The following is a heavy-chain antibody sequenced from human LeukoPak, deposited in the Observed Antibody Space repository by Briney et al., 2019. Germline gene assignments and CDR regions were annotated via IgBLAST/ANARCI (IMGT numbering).Heavy chain of an antibody. Sequence: SQTLSLTCIVSGDSISSVRYYWSWIRQHPGKGLEWIGYINYSGSTYYNPSLKSRLIISADTSKNHFSLKLSSVTAADTAIYYCAKDGEWRPAADWGQGTLVTVSS. CDR2: INYSGST. CDR3: AKDGEWRPAAD. J-gene: IGHJ4*02. V-gene: IGHV4-31*03. D-gene: IGHD2-2*01. CDR1: GDSISSVRYY.